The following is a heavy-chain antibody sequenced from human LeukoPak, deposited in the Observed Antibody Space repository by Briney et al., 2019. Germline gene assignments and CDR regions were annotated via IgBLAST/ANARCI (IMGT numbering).Heavy chain of an antibody. Sequence: GASVKVSCNTSANTFTSNDINWVRQATGQGLEWMGWMSPNSGATGYARRFQGRLSMTRNTAISTAYMELSSLTSEDTAVYYCARGVDAGLDYWGQGTLVTVSS. CDR1: ANTFTSND. CDR2: MSPNSGAT. V-gene: IGHV1-8*01. J-gene: IGHJ4*02. D-gene: IGHD3-9*01. CDR3: ARGVDAGLDY.